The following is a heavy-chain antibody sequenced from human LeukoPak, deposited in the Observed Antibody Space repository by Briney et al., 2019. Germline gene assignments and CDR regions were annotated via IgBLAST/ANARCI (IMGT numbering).Heavy chain of an antibody. D-gene: IGHD3-10*01. Sequence: GESLKISCKGSGYSFTSSWIGWVRQMPGKGLEWMGIIYPGDSDTRYSPSFEGQVTISADKSISTAYLQWSSLKASDTAMYYCARQTRDGSGSRGYSFDFWGLGTLVTVSS. J-gene: IGHJ4*02. CDR1: GYSFTSSW. V-gene: IGHV5-51*01. CDR2: IYPGDSDT. CDR3: ARQTRDGSGSRGYSFDF.